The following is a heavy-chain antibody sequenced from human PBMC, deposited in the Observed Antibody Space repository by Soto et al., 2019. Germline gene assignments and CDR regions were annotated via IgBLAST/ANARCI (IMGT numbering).Heavy chain of an antibody. D-gene: IGHD1-26*01. CDR3: ATDLTSXVGGLDYYGMDV. J-gene: IGHJ6*02. CDR1: GYTLTELS. Sequence: ASVKVSCKVSGYTLTELSMHWVRQAPGKGLEWMGGFDPEDGETIYAQKFQGRVTMTEDTSTDTAYMELSSLRSEDTAVYYCATDLTSXVGGLDYYGMDVLGQGTTVTVSS. V-gene: IGHV1-24*01. CDR2: FDPEDGET.